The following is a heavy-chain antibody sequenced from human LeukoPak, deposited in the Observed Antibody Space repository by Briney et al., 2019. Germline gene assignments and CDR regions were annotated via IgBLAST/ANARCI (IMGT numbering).Heavy chain of an antibody. CDR3: AKVRGGTGVDRTYYFDH. J-gene: IGHJ4*02. CDR2: IWYDGSNK. Sequence: GGSLRLSCAASGFTFSSYGMHWVRQAPGKGLEWVAFIWYDGSNKYYADSVKGRFTISRDNSKNTLYLQMNSLRAEDTSVYYCAKVRGGTGVDRTYYFDHWGQGTLVTVSS. CDR1: GFTFSSYG. D-gene: IGHD3/OR15-3a*01. V-gene: IGHV3-30*02.